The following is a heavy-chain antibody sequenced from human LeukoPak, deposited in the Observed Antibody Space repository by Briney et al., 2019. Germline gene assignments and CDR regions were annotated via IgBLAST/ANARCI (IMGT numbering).Heavy chain of an antibody. CDR3: TRDSSGYDWFYDY. CDR1: GGSISSYY. Sequence: SETLSLACTVSGGSISSYYWSWIRQPPGKGLEWIGYIYYSGSTNYNPSLKSRVTISVDTSKNQFSLRLSSVTAADTAVYYCTRDSSGYDWFYDYWGQGTLVTVSS. D-gene: IGHD5-12*01. V-gene: IGHV4-59*12. J-gene: IGHJ4*02. CDR2: IYYSGST.